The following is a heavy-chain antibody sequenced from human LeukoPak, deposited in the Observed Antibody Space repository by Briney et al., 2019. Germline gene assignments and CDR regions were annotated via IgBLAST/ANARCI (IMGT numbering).Heavy chain of an antibody. J-gene: IGHJ4*02. CDR2: INPNSGGT. V-gene: IGHV1-2*02. Sequence: ASVKVFCKASGYTFTGYYMHWVRQAPGQGLEWMGWINPNSGGTNYAQKFQGRVTMTRDTSISTAYMELSRLRSDDTAVYYCARVRDGYNALYYFDYWGQGTLVTVSS. D-gene: IGHD5-12*01. CDR3: ARVRDGYNALYYFDY. CDR1: GYTFTGYY.